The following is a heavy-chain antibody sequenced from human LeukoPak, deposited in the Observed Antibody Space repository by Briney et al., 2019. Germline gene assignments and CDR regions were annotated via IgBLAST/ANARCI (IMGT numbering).Heavy chain of an antibody. J-gene: IGHJ4*02. CDR2: ISSSSSYI. CDR3: ARHSGIAARKAFDY. Sequence: GGSLRLSCADSGFTFSSYSMNWVRQAPRKGLEWVSSISSSSSYIYYAESVKGQFTISRDNAKNPLYLQMNSLKAEDTAVYYCARHSGIAARKAFDYWGQGTLVTVSS. D-gene: IGHD6-6*01. V-gene: IGHV3-21*01. CDR1: GFTFSSYS.